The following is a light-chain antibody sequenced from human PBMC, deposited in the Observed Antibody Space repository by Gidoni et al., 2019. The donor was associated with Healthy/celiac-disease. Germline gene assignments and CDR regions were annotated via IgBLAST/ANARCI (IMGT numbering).Light chain of an antibody. CDR3: QQLNSYPQT. J-gene: IGKJ4*01. V-gene: IGKV1-9*01. Sequence: ASVGDRVTITCRASQGISSYLAWYQQKPGRAPKLLIYAASTLQSGVPSRFSGSGSGTEFTLTISSLQPEDFSTYYCQQLNSYPQTFXGXTKVEIK. CDR2: AAS. CDR1: QGISSY.